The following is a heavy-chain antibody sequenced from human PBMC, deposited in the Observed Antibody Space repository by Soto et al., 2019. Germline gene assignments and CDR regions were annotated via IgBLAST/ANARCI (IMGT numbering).Heavy chain of an antibody. CDR2: ISYDGSRK. D-gene: IGHD1-26*01. J-gene: IGHJ6*02. Sequence: QVHLVESGGGVVQPGSFLRLSCAASEFTFRIFAMHWLRQSPGKWLEWVAVISYDGSRKADSVKGRFTVSRDNSWKTLYLQMNSLRAEDTAIYYCARGEREDIEEVVGVRPGEYSMDVWGQGTTVTVSS. V-gene: IGHV3-30-3*01. CDR1: EFTFRIFA. CDR3: ARGEREDIEEVVGVRPGEYSMDV.